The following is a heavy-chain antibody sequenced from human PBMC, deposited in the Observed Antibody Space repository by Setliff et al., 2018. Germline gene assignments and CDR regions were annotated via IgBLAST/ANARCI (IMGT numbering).Heavy chain of an antibody. Sequence: GASVKVSCKSHSHIFNSYGISWVRQAPGQGLEWVGWISSYNDVTNYAQRFQGRVTMTTDTSTSASYMELRSLRSDDTAVYYCAISTLSICSGGTCPNAFDVWGQGTMVTVSS. CDR1: SHIFNSYG. J-gene: IGHJ3*01. V-gene: IGHV1-18*01. CDR3: AISTLSICSGGTCPNAFDV. CDR2: ISSYNDVT. D-gene: IGHD2-15*01.